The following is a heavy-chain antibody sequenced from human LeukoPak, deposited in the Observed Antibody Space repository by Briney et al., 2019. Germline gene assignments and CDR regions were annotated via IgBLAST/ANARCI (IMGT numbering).Heavy chain of an antibody. CDR3: TRGRRGSPNWFDP. V-gene: IGHV1-8*01. Sequence: GGPAKVSCKASGYTFTSYDISWVRQATGQGLEWMGWMNPNSGNTGYAQKFQGRVTMTRNTSITTAYMELSSLTSEDTAVYYCTRGRRGSPNWFDPWGQGTLVTVSS. J-gene: IGHJ5*02. D-gene: IGHD3-10*01. CDR1: GYTFTSYD. CDR2: MNPNSGNT.